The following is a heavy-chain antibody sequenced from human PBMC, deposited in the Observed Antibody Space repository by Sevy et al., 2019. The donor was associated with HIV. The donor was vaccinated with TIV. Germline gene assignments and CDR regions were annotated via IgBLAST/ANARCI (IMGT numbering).Heavy chain of an antibody. CDR3: ARKRYYYDSSGYFYFDY. V-gene: IGHV3-7*01. D-gene: IGHD3-22*01. Sequence: GGSLRLSCAASGFTFSNYWMSWVRQAPGKGLEWVANIKQDGSEKYYVDSVKGRFTISRDNAKNSLYLQMNSLRAEDTAVYHCARKRYYYDSSGYFYFDYWGQGTLVTVSS. J-gene: IGHJ4*02. CDR2: IKQDGSEK. CDR1: GFTFSNYW.